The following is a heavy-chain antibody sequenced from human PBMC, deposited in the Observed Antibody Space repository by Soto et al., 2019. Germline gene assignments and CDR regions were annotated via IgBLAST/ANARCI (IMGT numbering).Heavy chain of an antibody. CDR3: ASSSSWDWDYYYGMDV. V-gene: IGHV3-74*01. Sequence: GGSLRLSCAASGFTFSSYWMHWVRQAPGKGLVWVSRINSDGSSTSYADSVKGRFTISRDNAKNTLYLQMNSLRAEDTAVYYCASSSSWDWDYYYGMDVWGQGTTVTVSS. J-gene: IGHJ6*02. CDR2: INSDGSST. D-gene: IGHD6-13*01. CDR1: GFTFSSYW.